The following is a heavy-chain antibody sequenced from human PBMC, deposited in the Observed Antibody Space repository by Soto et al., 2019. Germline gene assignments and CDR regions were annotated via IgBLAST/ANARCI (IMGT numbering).Heavy chain of an antibody. J-gene: IGHJ3*02. CDR2: ISGSGGST. V-gene: IGHV3-23*01. CDR1: GFTFSSYA. CDR3: AKYRESRKVVGVGLYGNPAFDI. D-gene: IGHD2-2*01. Sequence: GGSLRLSCAASGFTFSSYAMSWVRQAPGKGLEWVSAISGSGGSTYYADSVKGRFTISRENSKNTLYLQMNSLRAEDTAVYYCAKYRESRKVVGVGLYGNPAFDIWGQGTMVTVSS.